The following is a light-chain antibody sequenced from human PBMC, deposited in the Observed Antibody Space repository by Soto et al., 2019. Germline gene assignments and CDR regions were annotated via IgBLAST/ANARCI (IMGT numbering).Light chain of an antibody. CDR3: QESYSFLWGT. CDR2: GAS. J-gene: IGKJ1*01. CDR1: QNIHTS. Sequence: DIQMTQFPCSLAASIGDRVTITCRTSQNIHTSLNWYQQKPGKAPKVLIYGASTLRSGVPVRFSGSGSGTDFILTISGLEPDDFATYYCQESYSFLWGTCGQGTKVDIK. V-gene: IGKV1-39*01.